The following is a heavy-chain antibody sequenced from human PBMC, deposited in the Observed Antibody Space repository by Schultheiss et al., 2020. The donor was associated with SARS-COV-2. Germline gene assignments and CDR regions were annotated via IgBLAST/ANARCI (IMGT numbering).Heavy chain of an antibody. Sequence: GESLKISCAASGFTFSSYAMSWVRQAPGKGLEWVSHILSSGSYTNYADSLKGRFTISRDNSKNTLYLQMNSLRAEDTAVYYCAKDAGELYYWSYHYYYYGMDVWGQGTTVTVSS. CDR1: GFTFSSYA. V-gene: IGHV3-23*01. CDR3: AKDAGELYYWSYHYYYYGMDV. J-gene: IGHJ6*02. D-gene: IGHD3-10*01. CDR2: ILSSGSYT.